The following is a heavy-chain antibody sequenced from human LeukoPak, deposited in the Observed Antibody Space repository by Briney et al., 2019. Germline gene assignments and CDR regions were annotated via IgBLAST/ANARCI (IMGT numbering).Heavy chain of an antibody. CDR2: ISGSGGST. V-gene: IGHV3-23*01. Sequence: GGSLRLSCAASGFTFSSYAMSWVRQAPGKGLEWVSAISGSGGSTYYADSVKGRFTISRDNSKNTLYLQMNSLRAEDTAVYYCAKVGIGVDYDSSHLHFDYWGQGTLVTVSS. CDR3: AKVGIGVDYDSSHLHFDY. CDR1: GFTFSSYA. J-gene: IGHJ4*02. D-gene: IGHD3-22*01.